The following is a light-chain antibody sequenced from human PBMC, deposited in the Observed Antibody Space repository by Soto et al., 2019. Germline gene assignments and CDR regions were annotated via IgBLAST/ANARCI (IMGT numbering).Light chain of an antibody. Sequence: LTQPPSVSGAPGQRVTISCTGSSSYIGAGYDVHWYQQLPGTAPKLLIYANTNRPSGVPDRFSGSESGTSASLAITGLQAEDEADYYCQSYDDSLGGHVIFGGGTKLTVL. J-gene: IGLJ2*01. CDR3: QSYDDSLGGHVI. CDR2: ANT. V-gene: IGLV1-40*01. CDR1: SSYIGAGYD.